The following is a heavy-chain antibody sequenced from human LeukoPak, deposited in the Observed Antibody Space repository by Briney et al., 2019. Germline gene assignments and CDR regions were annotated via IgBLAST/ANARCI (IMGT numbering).Heavy chain of an antibody. D-gene: IGHD3-16*02. V-gene: IGHV3-9*01. J-gene: IGHJ5*02. CDR2: ISWNSGSI. Sequence: PGGSLRLSCAASGFTFDDYAMHWVRQAPGKGLEWVSGISWNSGSIGYADSVKGRFTISRDNTKNTLYLQMNSLRAEDTVVYYCATLSMITFGGVIDHNWFDPWGQGTLVTVSS. CDR1: GFTFDDYA. CDR3: ATLSMITFGGVIDHNWFDP.